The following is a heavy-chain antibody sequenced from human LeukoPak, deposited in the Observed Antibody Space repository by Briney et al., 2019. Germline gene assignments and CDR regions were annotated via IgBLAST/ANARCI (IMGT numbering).Heavy chain of an antibody. CDR2: INHSGST. V-gene: IGHV4-39*07. J-gene: IGHJ5*02. CDR3: ARDLRRAMRARLVAADYDFPFDP. CDR1: GGSISSSSYY. D-gene: IGHD3-3*01. Sequence: SETLSLTCTVSGGSISSSSYYWGWIRQPPGKGLEWIGEINHSGSTNYNPSLKSRVTISVDTSKNQFSLKLSSVTAADTAVYYCARDLRRAMRARLVAADYDFPFDPWGQGTLVTVSS.